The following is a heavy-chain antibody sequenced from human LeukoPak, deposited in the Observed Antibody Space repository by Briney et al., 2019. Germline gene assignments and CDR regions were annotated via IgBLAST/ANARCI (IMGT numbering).Heavy chain of an antibody. CDR1: GFTFSSYG. CDR2: ISYDGSNK. CDR3: AKDRSRSRSSGSEAGRGFYYSGMDV. J-gene: IGHJ6*02. V-gene: IGHV3-30*18. Sequence: QTGRSLRLSCAASGFTFSSYGMHWVRQAPGKGLEWVAVISYDGSNKYFADSVKGRFTISRDNSKNTLYLQMNSLRAEDTAVYYCAKDRSRSRSSGSEAGRGFYYSGMDVWGQGTTVTVSS. D-gene: IGHD6-19*01.